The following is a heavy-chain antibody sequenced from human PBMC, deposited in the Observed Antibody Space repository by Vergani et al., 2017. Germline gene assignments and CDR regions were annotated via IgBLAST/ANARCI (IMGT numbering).Heavy chain of an antibody. CDR3: ARESKRLFLAAGDYYGMDV. D-gene: IGHD3-3*01. J-gene: IGHJ6*02. CDR1: GYSISRGYF. Sequence: QVQLQESGPGLVKPSETLSLTCSVSGYSISRGYFWGWFRQPPGKGLEWIGNIFHTGLTYRNPSLRSRVAISVDTSRNQFSLKLRSVTAADTAAYFCARESKRLFLAAGDYYGMDVWGQGTTVTVSS. V-gene: IGHV4-38-2*02. CDR2: IFHTGLT.